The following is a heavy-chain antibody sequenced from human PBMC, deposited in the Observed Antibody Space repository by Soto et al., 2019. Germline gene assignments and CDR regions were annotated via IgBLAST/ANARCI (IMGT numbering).Heavy chain of an antibody. CDR1: SYTVTSYG. Sequence: AAVKVSSKASSYTVTSYGISWVRQAPGQGLAWMGWISSYNGNTTYAQKLQGRVSVTTDTSTSTAYMELRSLRSDDTAVYYCARGGGRLGYCSTASCSLNAFDIWGQGTMDTVSS. D-gene: IGHD2-2*01. V-gene: IGHV1-18*01. CDR3: ARGGGRLGYCSTASCSLNAFDI. J-gene: IGHJ3*02. CDR2: ISSYNGNT.